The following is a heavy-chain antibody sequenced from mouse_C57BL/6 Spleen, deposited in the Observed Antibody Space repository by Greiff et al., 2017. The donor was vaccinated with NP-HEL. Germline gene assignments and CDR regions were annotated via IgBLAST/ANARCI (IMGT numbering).Heavy chain of an antibody. Sequence: LQESGAELARPGASVKMSCKASGYTFTSYTMHWVKQRPGQGLEWIGYINPSSGYTKYNQKFKDKATLTADKSSSTAYMQLSSLTSEDSAVYYCARDTTVVSYYAMDYWGQGTSVTVSS. CDR1: GYTFTSYT. D-gene: IGHD1-1*01. CDR3: ARDTTVVSYYAMDY. J-gene: IGHJ4*01. CDR2: INPSSGYT. V-gene: IGHV1-4*01.